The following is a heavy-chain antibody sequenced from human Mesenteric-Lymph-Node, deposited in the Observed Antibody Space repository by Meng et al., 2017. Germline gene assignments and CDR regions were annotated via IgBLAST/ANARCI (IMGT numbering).Heavy chain of an antibody. CDR2: IYPGDSNA. V-gene: IGHV5-51*01. J-gene: IGHJ3*01. Sequence: GESLKISCKGSGYSFTTYWIGWVRQTPGKGLEWMGIIYPGDSNARNSPSFEGQVTISADKSITTAYLQWSRLKASDTAMYYCARQRISMVRGVMIPLGAFDLWGQGTMVTVSS. CDR3: ARQRISMVRGVMIPLGAFDL. CDR1: GYSFTTYW. D-gene: IGHD3-10*01.